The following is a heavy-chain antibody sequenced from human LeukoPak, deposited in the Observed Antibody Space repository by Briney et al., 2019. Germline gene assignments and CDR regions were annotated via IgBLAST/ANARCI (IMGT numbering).Heavy chain of an antibody. D-gene: IGHD1-26*01. J-gene: IGHJ6*02. CDR1: GGTFSSYA. Sequence: GASVKVSCKASGGTFSSYAISWVRQAPGQGLEWMGRIIPILGIANYAQKFQGRVTITADKSTSTAYMELSSLRSEDTAVYYCARVIVDPFYYYYGMDVWGQGTTVTVSS. V-gene: IGHV1-69*04. CDR3: ARVIVDPFYYYYGMDV. CDR2: IIPILGIA.